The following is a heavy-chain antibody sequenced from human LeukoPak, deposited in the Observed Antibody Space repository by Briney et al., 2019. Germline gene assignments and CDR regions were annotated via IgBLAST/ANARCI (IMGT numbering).Heavy chain of an antibody. J-gene: IGHJ4*02. CDR3: VGGYYDSSGYSN. V-gene: IGHV1-46*01. CDR1: GYTFTSYY. D-gene: IGHD3-22*01. CDR2: INPSGGST. Sequence: ASVKVSCKASGYTFTSYYMHWVRQAPGQGLEWMGIINPSGGSTSYAQKFQGRVTMTRDTSTSTVYMGLRSLRSDDTAVYYCVGGYYDSSGYSNWGQGTQVTVSS.